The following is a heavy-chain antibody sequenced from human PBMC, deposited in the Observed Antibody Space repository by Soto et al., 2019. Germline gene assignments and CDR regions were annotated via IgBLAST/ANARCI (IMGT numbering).Heavy chain of an antibody. J-gene: IGHJ4*02. Sequence: GASVKVACTASGYTVYSSGITGVRQAPGQGLEWMGWISAHNGNTDYAQKLQGRVIVTRDTSTSTAYMELRSLISDDTAVYYCARGRYGDYGGQGALVTVSS. CDR2: ISAHNGNT. CDR1: GYTVYSSG. V-gene: IGHV1-18*01. D-gene: IGHD1-1*01. CDR3: ARGRYGDY.